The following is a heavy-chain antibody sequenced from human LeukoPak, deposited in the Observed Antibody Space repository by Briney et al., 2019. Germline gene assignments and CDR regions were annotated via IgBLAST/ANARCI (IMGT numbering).Heavy chain of an antibody. CDR1: GFTFSSYG. Sequence: PGGSLRLSCAASGFTFSSYGMHWVRQAPGKGLEWVAFIRYDGSNKYYADSVKGRFTIPRDNSKNTLYLQMNSLRAEDTAVYYCAKDGSPLPGYCSGGSCYSGFSIYYYYMDVWGKGTTVTISS. J-gene: IGHJ6*03. D-gene: IGHD2-15*01. CDR3: AKDGSPLPGYCSGGSCYSGFSIYYYYMDV. V-gene: IGHV3-30*02. CDR2: IRYDGSNK.